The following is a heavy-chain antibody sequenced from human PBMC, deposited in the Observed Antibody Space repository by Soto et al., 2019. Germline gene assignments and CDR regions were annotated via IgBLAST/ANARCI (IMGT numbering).Heavy chain of an antibody. CDR3: ASSCSGGSCYQFDY. D-gene: IGHD2-15*01. Sequence: SVTKSVTCAVADGSIRSGGYSWSWIKQPPGKGLEWIGYIYHSGSTYYNPSLKSRVTISVDRSKNQFSLKLSSVTAADTAVYYCASSCSGGSCYQFDYWGQGTLVTVSS. V-gene: IGHV4-30-2*01. CDR2: IYHSGST. CDR1: DGSIRSGGYS. J-gene: IGHJ4*02.